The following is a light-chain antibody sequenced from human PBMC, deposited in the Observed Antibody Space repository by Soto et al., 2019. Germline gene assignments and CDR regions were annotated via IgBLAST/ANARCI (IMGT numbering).Light chain of an antibody. CDR3: SSYAGSTNFV. CDR1: SSDVGGYNY. V-gene: IGLV2-8*01. Sequence: QSALTQLPSASGSPGQSVTISCTGTSSDVGGYNYVSWYQQHPGKAPRLMIYDVIKRPSGVPDRFSGSESGNTASLTVSGLQAEDEADYYCSSYAGSTNFVFGPGTKVTVL. CDR2: DVI. J-gene: IGLJ1*01.